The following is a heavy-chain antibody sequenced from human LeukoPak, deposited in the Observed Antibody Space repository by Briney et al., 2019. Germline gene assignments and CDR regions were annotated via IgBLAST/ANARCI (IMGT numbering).Heavy chain of an antibody. V-gene: IGHV4-59*12. J-gene: IGHJ6*02. CDR2: VYYSGST. Sequence: SETLSLTCTVSGGSIDSYYWSWIRQPPGKGLEYIGYVYYSGSTNYNPSLKSRVTISVDTSKNQFSLKLSSVTAADTAVYYCARGSHYYGMDVWGQGTTVTVPS. CDR3: ARGSHYYGMDV. CDR1: GGSIDSYY.